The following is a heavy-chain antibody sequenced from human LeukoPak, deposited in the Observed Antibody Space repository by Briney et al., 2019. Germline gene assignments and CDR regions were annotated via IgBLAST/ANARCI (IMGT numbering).Heavy chain of an antibody. D-gene: IGHD3-10*01. V-gene: IGHV4-34*01. CDR3: ARDSPITMVRGPNWYFDL. CDR1: GGSFSGYY. CDR2: INHSGST. Sequence: PSETLSLTCAVYGGSFSGYYWSWIRQPPGKGLEWIGEINHSGSTNYNPPLKSRVTISVDTSKNQFSLKLSSVTAADTAVYYCARDSPITMVRGPNWYFDLWGRGTLVTVSS. J-gene: IGHJ2*01.